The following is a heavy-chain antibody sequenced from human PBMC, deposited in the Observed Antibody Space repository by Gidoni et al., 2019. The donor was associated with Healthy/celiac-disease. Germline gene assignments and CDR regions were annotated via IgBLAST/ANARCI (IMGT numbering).Heavy chain of an antibody. V-gene: IGHV1-2*02. CDR1: GYPFTGYY. D-gene: IGHD6-13*01. Sequence: QVQLVQSGAEVKKPGASVKVSCKASGYPFTGYYMHWVRQAARQGHEWMGWINPNSDGTNYAQKFQGMVTMTRDTSISTAYMVLSRLRSDDTAVYYCTRDSVIAAAGLDYWGQGTLVTVSS. CDR2: INPNSDGT. CDR3: TRDSVIAAAGLDY. J-gene: IGHJ4*02.